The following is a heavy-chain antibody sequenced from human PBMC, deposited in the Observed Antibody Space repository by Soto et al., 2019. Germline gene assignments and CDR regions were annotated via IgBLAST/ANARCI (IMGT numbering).Heavy chain of an antibody. D-gene: IGHD2-2*01. CDR2: IFYAGTT. V-gene: IGHV4-39*02. CDR3: ARLVVVAPVANA. CDR1: GGSISHNSYY. Sequence: SETLSLTCSVSGGSISHNSYYWRRIRQPPGKGLEWVGGIFYAGTTYYSPSLKDRVTISVDTSKNSFSLNLTSVTAADTAVYFCARLVVVAPVANAWGQGTLVTVSS. J-gene: IGHJ5*02.